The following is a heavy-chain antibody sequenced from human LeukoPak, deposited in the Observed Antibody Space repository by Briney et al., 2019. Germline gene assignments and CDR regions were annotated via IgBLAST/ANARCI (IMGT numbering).Heavy chain of an antibody. D-gene: IGHD3-9*01. CDR1: GFTFSNAW. V-gene: IGHV3-15*01. CDR3: TTEGYYDILTGYSWDAFDI. J-gene: IGHJ3*02. CDR2: IKSKTDGGTT. Sequence: GGSLRLSCAASGFTFSNAWMSWVRQAPGKGLEWVGRIKSKTDGGTTDYAAPVKGSFTISRDDSKNTLYLQMNSLKTEDTAVYYCTTEGYYDILTGYSWDAFDIWGQGTMVTVSS.